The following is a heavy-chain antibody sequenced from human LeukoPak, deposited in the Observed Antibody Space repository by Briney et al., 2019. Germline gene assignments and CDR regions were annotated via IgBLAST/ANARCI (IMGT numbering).Heavy chain of an antibody. D-gene: IGHD1-26*01. V-gene: IGHV3-30*18. J-gene: IGHJ3*02. CDR1: GLTFSSYG. Sequence: PGGSLRLSCAASGLTFSSYGMHWVRQAPGKGLEWVAVISYDGSNKYYADSVKGRFTISRDNSKNTLYLQMNSLRAEDTAVYYCAKSWELRLGDAFDIWGQGTMVTVSS. CDR2: ISYDGSNK. CDR3: AKSWELRLGDAFDI.